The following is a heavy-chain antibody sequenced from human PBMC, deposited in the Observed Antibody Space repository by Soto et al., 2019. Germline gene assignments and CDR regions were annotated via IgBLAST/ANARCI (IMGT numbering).Heavy chain of an antibody. CDR3: ARLRYCSGGSCSDYYYYYGMDV. D-gene: IGHD2-15*01. Sequence: GESLKISCKGSGYSFTSYWIGWVRQMPGKGLEWMGIIYPGDSDTRYSPSFQGQVTISADKSISTAYLQWSSLKASDTAMYYCARLRYCSGGSCSDYYYYYGMDVWGQGTTVTVSS. V-gene: IGHV5-51*01. CDR2: IYPGDSDT. J-gene: IGHJ6*02. CDR1: GYSFTSYW.